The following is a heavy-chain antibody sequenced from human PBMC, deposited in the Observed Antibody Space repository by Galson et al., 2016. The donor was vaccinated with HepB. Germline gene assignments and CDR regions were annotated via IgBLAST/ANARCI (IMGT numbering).Heavy chain of an antibody. D-gene: IGHD1-26*01. CDR3: AGGLGATPLLDY. V-gene: IGHV3-30*01. CDR2: XXYDXXXS. CDR1: GFTFSXXX. J-gene: IGHJ4*02. Sequence: SLRLSCAASGFTFSXXXMHXXXQPXXXGLXXVSXXXYDXXXSXYADSVXGRFTISRDNSKNTLXLQLNSLKAEDTVVYDCAGGLGATPLLDYWGQGAGVSV.